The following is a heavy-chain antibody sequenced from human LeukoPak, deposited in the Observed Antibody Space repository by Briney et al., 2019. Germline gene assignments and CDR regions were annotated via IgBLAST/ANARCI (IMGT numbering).Heavy chain of an antibody. Sequence: PGGSLRLSCAASGFTFSSYWMSWVRQAPGKGLEWVANIKQDGSEKYYVDSVKGRFTISRDNAKNSLYLQMNSLRAEDTAVYYCAREAWEYCSSTSCYNHGDSDYWGQGTLVTVSS. V-gene: IGHV3-7*01. D-gene: IGHD2-2*01. CDR2: IKQDGSEK. J-gene: IGHJ4*02. CDR3: AREAWEYCSSTSCYNHGDSDY. CDR1: GFTFSSYW.